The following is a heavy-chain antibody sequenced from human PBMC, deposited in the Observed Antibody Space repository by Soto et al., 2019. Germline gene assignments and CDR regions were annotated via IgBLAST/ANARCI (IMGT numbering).Heavy chain of an antibody. J-gene: IGHJ4*02. D-gene: IGHD6-13*01. V-gene: IGHV4-39*01. CDR1: GGSISSSSYY. CDR2: IYYSGST. CDR3: ARRRYSSSWTPYFDY. Sequence: QLQLQESGPGLVKPSETLSLTCTVSGGSISSSSYYWGWVRQPPGKGLEWIGSIYYSGSTYYNPSLKSRVTISVDTSKNQFSLKLSSVTAADTAVYYGARRRYSSSWTPYFDYWGQGTLVTVSS.